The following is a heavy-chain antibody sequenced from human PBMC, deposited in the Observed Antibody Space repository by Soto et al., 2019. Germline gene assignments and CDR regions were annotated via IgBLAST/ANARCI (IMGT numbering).Heavy chain of an antibody. CDR3: ARDGATQMWRPWYFDL. Sequence: QVQLVESGGGVVQPGRSLRLSCAVSGFTFSNYAMHWVRQATGKGLEWVAIVSHDGNNQYYADSAKGRFTISRDNSENPLYLQMHSLRTEDTAVFYCARDGATQMWRPWYFDLWGRGTRVTVSS. V-gene: IGHV3-30-3*01. J-gene: IGHJ2*01. CDR2: VSHDGNNQ. CDR1: GFTFSNYA. D-gene: IGHD2-21*01.